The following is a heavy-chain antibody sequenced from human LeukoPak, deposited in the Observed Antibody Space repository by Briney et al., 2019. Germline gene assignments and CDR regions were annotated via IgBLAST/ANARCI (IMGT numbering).Heavy chain of an antibody. Sequence: GGSLRLSCAASGFTFSSYAMSWVRQAPGKGLEWVSAISGSGGSTYYADSVKGRFTISRDNSKNTLYLQMNSLRAEDTAVYYCAKGEYYYDSSGIFDYWGQGTLVTVSS. CDR1: GFTFSSYA. V-gene: IGHV3-23*01. J-gene: IGHJ4*02. CDR3: AKGEYYYDSSGIFDY. CDR2: ISGSGGST. D-gene: IGHD3-22*01.